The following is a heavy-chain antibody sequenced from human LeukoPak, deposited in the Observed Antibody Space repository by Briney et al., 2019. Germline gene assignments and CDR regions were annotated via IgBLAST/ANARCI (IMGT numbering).Heavy chain of an antibody. CDR3: ARGRRYNWNDPIRVQYFQH. J-gene: IGHJ1*01. D-gene: IGHD1-1*01. CDR2: IYYSGGT. V-gene: IGHV4-31*03. Sequence: SETLSLTCTVSGGSISSGGYYWSWIRQHPGKGLEWIGYIYYSGGTYYNPSLKSRVTISVDTSKNQFSLKLSSVTAADTAVYYCARGRRYNWNDPIRVQYFQHWGQGTLVTVSS. CDR1: GGSISSGGYY.